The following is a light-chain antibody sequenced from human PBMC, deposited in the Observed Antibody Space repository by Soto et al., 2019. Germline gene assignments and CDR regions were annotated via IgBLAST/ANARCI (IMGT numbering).Light chain of an antibody. CDR3: SSYGGSNTYVV. CDR2: EVS. Sequence: QSALTQPPSASGSPGQSVTISCTGTSSDVGGYNYVSWYQQHPGKAPKLMISEVSKRPSGVPDRFSGSKSGNTASLTVSGLQAEDEADYCCSSYGGSNTYVVFGGGTKLTVL. V-gene: IGLV2-8*01. CDR1: SSDVGGYNY. J-gene: IGLJ2*01.